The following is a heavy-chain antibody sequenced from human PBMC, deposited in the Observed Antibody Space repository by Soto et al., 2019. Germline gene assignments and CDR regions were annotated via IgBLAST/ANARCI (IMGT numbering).Heavy chain of an antibody. D-gene: IGHD3-3*01. J-gene: IGHJ5*02. V-gene: IGHV1-18*01. CDR1: GYTFTSYG. CDR2: ISAYNGNT. Sequence: ASVKVSCTASGYTFTSYGISWVRQAPGQGLEWMGWISAYNGNTNYAQKLQGRVTMTTDTSTSTAYMELRSLRSDDTAVYYCARNDFWSGYFWFDPWGQGTLVTVSS. CDR3: ARNDFWSGYFWFDP.